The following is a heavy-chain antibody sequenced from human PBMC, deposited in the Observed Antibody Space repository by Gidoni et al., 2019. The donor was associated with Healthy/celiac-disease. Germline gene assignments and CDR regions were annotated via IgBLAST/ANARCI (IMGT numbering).Heavy chain of an antibody. Sequence: QVQLVESGGGVVQPGRSLRLSCASSGFTFSSYGMHWVRQAPGKGLEWVAVISYDGSNKYYADSVKGRFTISRDKSKNTLYLQMNSLRAEDTAVYYCAKDSSSFYYFDYWGQGTLVTVSS. D-gene: IGHD6-13*01. CDR1: GFTFSSYG. CDR3: AKDSSSFYYFDY. J-gene: IGHJ4*02. CDR2: ISYDGSNK. V-gene: IGHV3-30*18.